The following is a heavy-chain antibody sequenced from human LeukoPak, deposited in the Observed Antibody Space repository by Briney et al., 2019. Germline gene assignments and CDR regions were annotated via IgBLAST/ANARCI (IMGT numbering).Heavy chain of an antibody. Sequence: ASVKVSCKVSGYTLTELSMHWVRQAPGQGLEWMGGIIPIFGTANYAQKFQGRVTITADESTSTAYMELSSLRSEDTAVYYCARDRIAVAGKGAGYYGMDVWGQGTTVTVSS. J-gene: IGHJ6*02. V-gene: IGHV1-69*13. CDR2: IIPIFGTA. D-gene: IGHD6-19*01. CDR3: ARDRIAVAGKGAGYYGMDV. CDR1: GYTLTELS.